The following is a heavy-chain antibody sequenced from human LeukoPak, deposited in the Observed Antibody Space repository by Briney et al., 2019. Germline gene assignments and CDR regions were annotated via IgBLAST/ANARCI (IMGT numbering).Heavy chain of an antibody. V-gene: IGHV3-30*18. D-gene: IGHD3-3*01. J-gene: IGHJ4*02. Sequence: GGSLRLSCAASGFTFSSYGMHWVRQAPGKGLEWVAVTSYDGSNKYYADSVKGRFTISRDNSKNTLYLQMNSLRAEDTAVYYCAKDHYDFWSGYYGGPLGYFDYWGQGTLVTVSS. CDR1: GFTFSSYG. CDR2: TSYDGSNK. CDR3: AKDHYDFWSGYYGGPLGYFDY.